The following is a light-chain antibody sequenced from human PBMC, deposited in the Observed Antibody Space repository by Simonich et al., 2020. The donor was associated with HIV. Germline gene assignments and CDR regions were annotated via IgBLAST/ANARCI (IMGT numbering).Light chain of an antibody. CDR1: QSVSSN. Sequence: EIVMTQSPVTLSVSPGERAPPPCRASQSVSSNSAGYQQKPGQAPRLLIYGASTRATGIPARFRGSWSGTEFTLTISSLQSEDFGVYYCQQYNKWPPTWTFGQGTKVEIK. CDR3: QQYNKWPPTWT. V-gene: IGKV3-15*01. J-gene: IGKJ1*01. CDR2: GAS.